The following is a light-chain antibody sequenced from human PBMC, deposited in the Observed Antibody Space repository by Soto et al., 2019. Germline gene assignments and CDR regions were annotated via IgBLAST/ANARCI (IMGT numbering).Light chain of an antibody. V-gene: IGKV3-20*01. CDR3: QQYGSSPGT. Sequence: EIVLTQSPGTLSLSPGERATLSCRASQSVNNNYLAWYQQKPGQAPRLLIHGAAIRATGIPDRFSGSGSGADFTLTISRLEPEDFAVYYCQQYGSSPGTFGQGTRLEI. CDR1: QSVNNNY. J-gene: IGKJ5*01. CDR2: GAA.